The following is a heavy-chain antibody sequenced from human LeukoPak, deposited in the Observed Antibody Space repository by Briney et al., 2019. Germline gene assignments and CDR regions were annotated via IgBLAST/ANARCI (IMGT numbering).Heavy chain of an antibody. CDR3: ARSEAAGIYYFDY. J-gene: IGHJ4*02. D-gene: IGHD2-15*01. CDR1: GGSISSYY. V-gene: IGHV4-59*01. CDR2: IYYSGST. Sequence: SETLSLTCTVSGGSISSYYWSWIRQPPGKGLEWIGYIYYSGSTNYNPSLKSRVTISVDTSKNQFSLKLSSVTAADTAVYYCARSEAAGIYYFDYWGQGTLVTVSS.